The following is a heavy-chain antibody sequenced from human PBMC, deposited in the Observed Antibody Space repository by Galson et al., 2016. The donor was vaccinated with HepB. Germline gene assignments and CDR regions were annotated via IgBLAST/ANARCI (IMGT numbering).Heavy chain of an antibody. D-gene: IGHD5-12*01. J-gene: IGHJ4*02. V-gene: IGHV3-33*01. CDR1: GFQFKSFN. CDR2: IWHDGSRK. Sequence: SCAASGFQFKSFNMHWVRQSPGKGLEWVALIWHDGSRKYYSESVRGRFTTSRDNRMNTLYLQMNSLSVEDTAMYYCARGGYSGFGAVDYWGQGNLVTVSS. CDR3: ARGGYSGFGAVDY.